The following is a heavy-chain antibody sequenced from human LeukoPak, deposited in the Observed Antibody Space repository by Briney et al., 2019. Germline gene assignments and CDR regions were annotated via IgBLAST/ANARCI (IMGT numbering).Heavy chain of an antibody. Sequence: GGSLRLSCSASGFTFSSYGMHWVRQAPGKGLEYVSAISSNGGSTYYADSVKGRFTISRDNSKNTLYLQMSSLRAEDTAVYYCVKRKSIFGVVIDYYFDYWGQGTLVAVSS. D-gene: IGHD3-3*01. CDR3: VKRKSIFGVVIDYYFDY. V-gene: IGHV3-64D*09. CDR2: ISSNGGST. CDR1: GFTFSSYG. J-gene: IGHJ4*02.